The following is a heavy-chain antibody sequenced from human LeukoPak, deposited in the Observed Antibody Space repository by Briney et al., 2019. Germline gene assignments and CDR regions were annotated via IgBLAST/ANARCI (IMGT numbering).Heavy chain of an antibody. CDR3: AKDQTKITMIVVVIPNVSWFDP. V-gene: IGHV3-23*01. CDR1: GFTFSSYA. Sequence: GGSLRLSCAASGFTFSSYAMSWVRQAPGKGLEWVSAISGSGGSTYYADSVKGRFTISRDNSKNTLYLQMNSLGAEDTAVYYCAKDQTKITMIVVVIPNVSWFDPWGQGTLVTVSS. CDR2: ISGSGGST. D-gene: IGHD3-22*01. J-gene: IGHJ5*02.